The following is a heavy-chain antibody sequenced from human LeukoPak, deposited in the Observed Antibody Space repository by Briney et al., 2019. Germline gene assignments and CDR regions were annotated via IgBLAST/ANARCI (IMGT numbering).Heavy chain of an antibody. CDR1: GGSFSGYY. CDR2: INHSGST. CDR3: VLAPNSNWFDF. J-gene: IGHJ5*01. V-gene: IGHV4-34*01. Sequence: SETLSFTCAVYGGSFSGYYWSWIRQPPGKGLEWIGEINHSGSTNYNPSLKSRVTISVDTSKNQFSLKLSSVTAADTAVYYCVLAPNSNWFDFWGQGTRVTVSS. D-gene: IGHD2-8*01.